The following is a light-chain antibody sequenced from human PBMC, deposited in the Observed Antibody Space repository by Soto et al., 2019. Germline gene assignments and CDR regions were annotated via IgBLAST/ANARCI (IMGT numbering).Light chain of an antibody. CDR2: EVI. Sequence: QSVLTQPASVSGAPGQSITISCTGTNSDVNYVSWHQQHPGKAPKLMTYEVINRSSGVSNRFSGSKSGNTASLTISGLQAEDEADYYCSSSTSSNTWVFGGGTKVTVL. CDR1: NSDVNY. J-gene: IGLJ3*02. V-gene: IGLV2-14*01. CDR3: SSSTSSNTWV.